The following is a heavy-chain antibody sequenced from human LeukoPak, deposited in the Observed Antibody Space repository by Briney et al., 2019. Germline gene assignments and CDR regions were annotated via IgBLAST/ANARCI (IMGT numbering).Heavy chain of an antibody. Sequence: SETLSLTCAVYGGSFSGYYWSWIRQPPGKGLEWIGEINHSGSTNYNPSLKSRVTISVDTSKNQFSLKLSSVTAADTAVYYCARRPYSSSSLGGFDPWGQGTLVTVSS. CDR3: ARRPYSSSSLGGFDP. J-gene: IGHJ5*02. CDR2: INHSGST. D-gene: IGHD6-6*01. CDR1: GGSFSGYY. V-gene: IGHV4-34*01.